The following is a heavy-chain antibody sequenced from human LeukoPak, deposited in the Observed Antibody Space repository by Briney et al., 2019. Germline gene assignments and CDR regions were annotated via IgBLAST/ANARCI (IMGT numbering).Heavy chain of an antibody. D-gene: IGHD3-10*01. V-gene: IGHV3-48*03. Sequence: PGGSLRLSCAASGFTFSSYEMNWVRQAPGKGLEWVSYISSSGSTIYYADSVKGRFTISRGNAKNSLYLQMNSLRAEDTAVYYCAGRIRGVYYWGQGTLVTVSS. J-gene: IGHJ4*02. CDR3: AGRIRGVYY. CDR2: ISSSGSTI. CDR1: GFTFSSYE.